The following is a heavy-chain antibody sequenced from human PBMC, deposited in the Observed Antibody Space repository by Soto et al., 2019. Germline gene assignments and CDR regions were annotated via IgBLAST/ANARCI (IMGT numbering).Heavy chain of an antibody. V-gene: IGHV3-7*03. Sequence: GGSLRLSCAASGFKFSDYWMSWVRQAPGKGLEWVGNIKHDTSEAHYADSVKGRFTITRDNIKNFLFLQMWDLRADDTASYYCARDGLLFSGPYRPSRFDYWGLGALVTVSA. CDR3: ARDGLLFSGPYRPSRFDY. CDR2: IKHDTSEA. J-gene: IGHJ4*02. CDR1: GFKFSDYW. D-gene: IGHD3-16*02.